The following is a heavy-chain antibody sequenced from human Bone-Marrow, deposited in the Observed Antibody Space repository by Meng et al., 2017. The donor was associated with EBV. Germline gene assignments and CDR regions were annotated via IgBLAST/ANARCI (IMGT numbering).Heavy chain of an antibody. J-gene: IGHJ4*02. Sequence: QVHLVESGGGAVQPGRSLRISCAASGFTFSSYGMHWVRQAPGKGLEWVTIISSDGSNKYYSDSVKGRFTVSRDNSKDTLYLQMNSLRAEDTAVYYCANLPRTSEDYWGQGTLVTVSS. CDR1: GFTFSSYG. V-gene: IGHV3-30*18. CDR3: ANLPRTSEDY. CDR2: ISSDGSNK. D-gene: IGHD2-2*01.